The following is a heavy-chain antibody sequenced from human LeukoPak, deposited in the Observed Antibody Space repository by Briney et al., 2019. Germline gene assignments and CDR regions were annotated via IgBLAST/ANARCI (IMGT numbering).Heavy chain of an antibody. V-gene: IGHV1-3*01. CDR3: ARGGYIMITFGGVDFDY. CDR1: GYTFTSYA. CDR2: INAGNGNT. Sequence: AASVKVSCKASGYTFTSYAMHWVRQAPGQRLEWMGWINAGNGNTKYSQKFQGRVTITRDTSASTAYMELSSLRSEDTAVYYCARGGYIMITFGGVDFDYWGQGTLVTISS. J-gene: IGHJ4*02. D-gene: IGHD3-16*01.